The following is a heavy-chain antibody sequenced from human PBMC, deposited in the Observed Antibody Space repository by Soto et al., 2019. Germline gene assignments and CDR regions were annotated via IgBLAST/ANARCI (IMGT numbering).Heavy chain of an antibody. CDR3: ARGGVIVAPMSSRYYHYYGMDV. D-gene: IGHD5-12*01. CDR1: GGSFSGYY. J-gene: IGHJ6*02. V-gene: IGHV4-34*01. CDR2: INHSGST. Sequence: SETLSLTGAVYGGSFSGYYWSWIRQPPGKGLERIGEINHSGSTNYNPSLKSRVTISVDTSKNQFALKLSLVTASDTAVYYCARGGVIVAPMSSRYYHYYGMDVWGPGTTVTVSS.